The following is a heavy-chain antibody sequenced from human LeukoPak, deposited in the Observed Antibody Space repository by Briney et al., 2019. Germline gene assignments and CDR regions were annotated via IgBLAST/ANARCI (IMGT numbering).Heavy chain of an antibody. J-gene: IGHJ5*02. V-gene: IGHV1-69*13. CDR3: ARGRRRFWSGPPSYFDP. CDR1: GGTFSSYA. Sequence: SVKVSCKASGGTFSSYAISWVRQAPGQGLEWMGGIIPIFGTANYAQKFQGRVTITADESTSTAYMELSSLRSEDTAVYYCARGRRRFWSGPPSYFDPWGQGTLVTVSS. CDR2: IIPIFGTA. D-gene: IGHD3-3*01.